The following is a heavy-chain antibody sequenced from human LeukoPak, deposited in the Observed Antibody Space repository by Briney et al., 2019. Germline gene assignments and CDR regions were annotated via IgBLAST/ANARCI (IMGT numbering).Heavy chain of an antibody. V-gene: IGHV3-7*01. CDR3: ARVWSGYYWGNWFDS. CDR1: GFTFSSYW. J-gene: IGHJ5*01. CDR2: IKQDGSEK. D-gene: IGHD3-3*01. Sequence: GGSLRLSCAASGFTFSSYWMSWVRQAPGKGLEWVANIKQDGSEKYYVDSVKGRFTISRDNAKNSLYLQMNSLRAEDTAVYYCARVWSGYYWGNWFDSWGQGTLVTVSS.